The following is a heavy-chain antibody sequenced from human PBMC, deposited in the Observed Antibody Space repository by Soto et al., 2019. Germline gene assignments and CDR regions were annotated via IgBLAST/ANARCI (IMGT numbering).Heavy chain of an antibody. CDR3: TTGEMTKDDY. CDR1: GFTFSNAW. V-gene: IGHV3-15*07. CDR2: IKSKPDGETT. J-gene: IGHJ4*02. Sequence: EVQVVESGEGLVKPGGSLRLSCAASGFTFSNAWMNWVRQAPGKGLEWVGRIKSKPDGETTDYAAPVNGRFTISRDDSKNTVYLRMNSLKTEDTAMYYCTTGEMTKDDYWGQGTLVTVSS.